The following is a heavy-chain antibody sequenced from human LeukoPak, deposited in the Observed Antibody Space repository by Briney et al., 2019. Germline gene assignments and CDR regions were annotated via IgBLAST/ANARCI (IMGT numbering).Heavy chain of an antibody. CDR2: IGISSGNT. Sequence: AGGSLRLSCAASGFTFSAYSMNWVRQALGKGLEWISYIGISSGNTKYADSVKGRFTISGDKAKNSLYLQMNSLRVEDTAVYYCARDYKYAFDNWGQGTLVTVSS. V-gene: IGHV3-48*01. J-gene: IGHJ4*02. CDR1: GFTFSAYS. CDR3: ARDYKYAFDN. D-gene: IGHD5-24*01.